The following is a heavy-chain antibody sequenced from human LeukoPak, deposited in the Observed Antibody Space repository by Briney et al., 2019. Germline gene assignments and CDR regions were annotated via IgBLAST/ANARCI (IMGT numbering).Heavy chain of an antibody. CDR1: GYTFSNYW. CDR2: IYIGDSDT. J-gene: IGHJ3*02. D-gene: IGHD4-17*01. V-gene: IGHV5-51*01. CDR3: ARRLRPDAFDI. Sequence: GESLKISCKGSGYTFSNYWIGWVRQMPGKGLEWMGIIYIGDSDTTYSPSFQGQVTFSADTSISTAYLQWSSLKASDTAIYYCARRLRPDAFDIWAKGHWSPSLQ.